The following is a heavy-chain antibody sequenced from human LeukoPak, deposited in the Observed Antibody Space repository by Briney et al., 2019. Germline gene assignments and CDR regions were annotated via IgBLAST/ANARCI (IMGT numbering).Heavy chain of an antibody. CDR2: ISAYNGNT. CDR1: GYTFTSYG. Sequence: GASVKVSCKASGYTFTSYGISWVRQAPRQGLEWMGWISAYNGNTNYAQKLQGRVTMTTDTSTSTAYMELRSLRSDDTAVYYCARDRRVYSSSWYEYGYWGQGTLVTVSS. D-gene: IGHD6-13*01. V-gene: IGHV1-18*01. CDR3: ARDRRVYSSSWYEYGY. J-gene: IGHJ4*02.